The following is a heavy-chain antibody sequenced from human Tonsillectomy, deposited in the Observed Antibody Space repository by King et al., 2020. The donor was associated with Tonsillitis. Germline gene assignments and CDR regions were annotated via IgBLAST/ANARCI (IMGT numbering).Heavy chain of an antibody. Sequence: VQLVESGGGLVQPGRSLRLSCGASGFSFDDYGMHWVRQAPGKGLEWVSGISWNSGSIGYADSVKGRFTISRGNAKNSLYLHMNSLRAEDTAFYYCAKDRGSGWNLYYFDYWGQGTLVTVSS. D-gene: IGHD6-19*01. V-gene: IGHV3-9*01. CDR3: AKDRGSGWNLYYFDY. J-gene: IGHJ4*02. CDR1: GFSFDDYG. CDR2: ISWNSGSI.